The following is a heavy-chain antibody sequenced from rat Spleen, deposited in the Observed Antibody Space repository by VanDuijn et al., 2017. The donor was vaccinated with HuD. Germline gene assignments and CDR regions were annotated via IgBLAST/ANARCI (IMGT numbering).Heavy chain of an antibody. J-gene: IGHJ2*01. V-gene: IGHV5-31*01. CDR2: ITNASGRT. CDR1: GFTFNNYW. Sequence: EVQLVESGGGLVQPGGSLKLSCVASGFTFNNYWMTWIRQAPGKGLEWVASITNASGRTYYPDSVKGRFTISRDTAQNTLYLQMNSLRSEDMATYYCTTDLAGQPDYWGQGVMVTVSS. CDR3: TTDLAGQPDY. D-gene: IGHD5-1*01.